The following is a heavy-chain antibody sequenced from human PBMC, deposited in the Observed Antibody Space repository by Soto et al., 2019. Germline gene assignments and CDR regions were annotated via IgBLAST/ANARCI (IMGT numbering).Heavy chain of an antibody. CDR1: GGSFSGYY. J-gene: IGHJ4*02. Sequence: PSETLSLTCAVYGGSFSGYYWSWIRQPPGKGLEWIGEINHSGSTNYNPSLKSRVTISVDTSKNQFSLKLSSVTAADTAVYYCARLGYCSGGSCYSLQYFDYWGQGTLVTVSS. CDR3: ARLGYCSGGSCYSLQYFDY. V-gene: IGHV4-34*01. D-gene: IGHD2-15*01. CDR2: INHSGST.